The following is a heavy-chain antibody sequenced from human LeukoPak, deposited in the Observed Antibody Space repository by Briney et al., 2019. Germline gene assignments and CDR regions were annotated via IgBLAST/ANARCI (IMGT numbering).Heavy chain of an antibody. CDR2: IKRDGSER. Sequence: GGSLRLSCAASGFTFSNYWMSWVRQAPGKGLEWVANIKRDGSERYYVDSLKGRLTISRDNARNSLYLQMNSLKASDTAMYYCARHPRSGNEYCGGDCYSSTDWYFDLWGRGTLVTVSS. CDR3: ARHPRSGNEYCGGDCYSSTDWYFDL. V-gene: IGHV3-7*03. CDR1: GFTFSNYW. J-gene: IGHJ2*01. D-gene: IGHD2-21*02.